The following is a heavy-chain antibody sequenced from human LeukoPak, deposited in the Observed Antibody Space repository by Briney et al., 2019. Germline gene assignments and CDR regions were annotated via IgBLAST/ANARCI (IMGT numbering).Heavy chain of an antibody. V-gene: IGHV3-21*01. Sequence: PGGSLRLSCAASGFTFSSYGMNWVRQAPGKGLEWVSSISSSSSNIYYADTVKGRFTISRDKAKNSLYLQMNSLRAADTAVYYCAAIRRGEYGMDVWGQGTTVTASS. CDR1: GFTFSSYG. D-gene: IGHD3-16*01. CDR3: AAIRRGEYGMDV. CDR2: ISSSSSNI. J-gene: IGHJ6*02.